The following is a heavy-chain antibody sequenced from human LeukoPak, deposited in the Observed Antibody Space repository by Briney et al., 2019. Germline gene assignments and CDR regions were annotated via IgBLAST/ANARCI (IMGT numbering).Heavy chain of an antibody. D-gene: IGHD3-3*01. CDR2: INPNTGDT. V-gene: IGHV1-2*02. CDR3: ARPRRTREFDP. J-gene: IGHJ5*02. Sequence: ASVKVSCKASGYRFIDYFIHWVRRAPGQGPECMGWINPNTGDTKYVQKFQGRATMTRDTSISTAYMELSRLRSDDTAVYYCARPRRTREFDPWGQGTLVTVSS. CDR1: GYRFIDYF.